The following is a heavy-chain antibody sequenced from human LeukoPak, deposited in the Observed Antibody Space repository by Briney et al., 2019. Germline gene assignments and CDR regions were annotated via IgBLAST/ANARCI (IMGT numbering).Heavy chain of an antibody. J-gene: IGHJ4*02. CDR2: ISGSGGST. V-gene: IGHV3-23*01. D-gene: IGHD6-13*01. CDR3: AKRRPIAAAGIFGGPDY. Sequence: GGSLRLSCAVSGFTLSSYAMSWVRQAPGKGLEWVSAISGSGGSTYYADSVKGRFTISRDNSKNTLYLQMNSLRAEDTAVYYCAKRRPIAAAGIFGGPDYWGQGTLVTVSS. CDR1: GFTLSSYA.